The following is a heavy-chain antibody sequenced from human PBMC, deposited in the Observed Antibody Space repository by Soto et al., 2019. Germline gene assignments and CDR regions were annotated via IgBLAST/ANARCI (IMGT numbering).Heavy chain of an antibody. V-gene: IGHV3-30-3*01. CDR3: ARVPGYCSSTSCSLY. D-gene: IGHD2-2*01. J-gene: IGHJ4*02. CDR1: GFTFSSYA. CDR2: ISYDGSNK. Sequence: QVQLVESGGGVVQPGRSLRLSCAASGFTFSSYAMHWVRQAPGKGLEWVAVISYDGSNKYYADSVKGRFTISRDNSKNTLYLQMISLRAEDTAVYYCARVPGYCSSTSCSLYRVQGTLVTVSS.